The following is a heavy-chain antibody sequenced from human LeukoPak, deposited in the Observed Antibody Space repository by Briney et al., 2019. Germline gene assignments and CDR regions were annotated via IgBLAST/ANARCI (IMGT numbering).Heavy chain of an antibody. CDR3: ARSYDSSGYFSYYYYGMDV. Sequence: GGSLRLSCAASGFTFSSYGMHWVRQAPGKGLEWVAVISYDGSNKYYADSVKGRFTISRDNSKNTLYLQMNSLRAEDTAVYYCARSYDSSGYFSYYYYGMDVWGQGTTVTVSS. CDR1: GFTFSSYG. D-gene: IGHD3-22*01. CDR2: ISYDGSNK. J-gene: IGHJ6*02. V-gene: IGHV3-30*03.